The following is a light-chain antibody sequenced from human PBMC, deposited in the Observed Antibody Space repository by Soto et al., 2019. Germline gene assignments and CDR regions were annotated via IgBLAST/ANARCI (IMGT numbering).Light chain of an antibody. CDR2: DAS. CDR1: QTFSDW. J-gene: IGKJ1*01. Sequence: DIQMTQSPSTLSASVGDRVTITCRASQTFSDWLAWYQQKPGEAPRLLISDASHLESGVPSRFSGSGSGREFTLTISSLQPDDFAVYYCHQYGSSPRTFGQGTKVEIK. CDR3: HQYGSSPRT. V-gene: IGKV1-5*01.